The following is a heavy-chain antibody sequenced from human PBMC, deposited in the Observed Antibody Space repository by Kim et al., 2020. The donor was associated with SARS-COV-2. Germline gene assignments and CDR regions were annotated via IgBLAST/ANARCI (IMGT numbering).Heavy chain of an antibody. V-gene: IGHV3-7*01. D-gene: IGHD6-13*01. CDR2: IKGDGGLK. CDR3: ATLGRSNSYSS. Sequence: GGSLRLSCTASGFTFSNFWLSWVRQAPGKGLEWVANIKGDGGLKYYVDSVKGRFTISRDNAKNSLFLQMNSLRADDTAISYCATLGRSNSYSSWGQRTLV. CDR1: GFTFSNFW. J-gene: IGHJ5*02.